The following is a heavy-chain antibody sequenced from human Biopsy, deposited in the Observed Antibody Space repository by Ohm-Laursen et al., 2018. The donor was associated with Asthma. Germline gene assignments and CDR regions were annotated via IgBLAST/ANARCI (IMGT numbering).Heavy chain of an antibody. CDR3: VRDGTDVAFDI. CDR2: ISKDASTQ. V-gene: IGHV3-30*10. D-gene: IGHD5-24*01. Sequence: SLRLSCSASGFSFSNFAIHWVRQAPGKGLERVGVISKDASTQDYTDSVKGRFTMARDNSKNTLDLQMNSLRKEDTAVYYCVRDGTDVAFDIWGQGTVVSVSS. CDR1: GFSFSNFA. J-gene: IGHJ3*02.